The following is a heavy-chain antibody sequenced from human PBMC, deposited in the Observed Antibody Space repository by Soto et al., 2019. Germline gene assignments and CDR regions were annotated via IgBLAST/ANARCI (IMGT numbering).Heavy chain of an antibody. V-gene: IGHV4-30-4*01. CDR3: GRDLTSNANCIDP. D-gene: IGHD2-2*01. CDR1: GDYIHVGGYY. Sequence: SETLSLTCSVSGDYIHVGGYYWTWIRQRPGKGLEWMGYIYYAGKTYYNPSLESRLTMSVDRSKNQFSLRLTSVTAADTAVYFCGRDLTSNANCIDPWGQGTLVTVSS. CDR2: IYYAGKT. J-gene: IGHJ5*02.